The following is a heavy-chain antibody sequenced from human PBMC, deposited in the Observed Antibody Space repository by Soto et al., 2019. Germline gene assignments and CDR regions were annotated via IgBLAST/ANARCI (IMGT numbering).Heavy chain of an antibody. D-gene: IGHD3-3*01. CDR2: ISGSGGST. CDR3: AKDSLRSSQRDAANYYFDY. Sequence: GGSLRLSCAASGFTFSSYAMSWVRQAPGKGLEWVSAISGSGGSTYYADSVKGRFTISRDNSKNTLYLQMNSLGAEDTAVYYCAKDSLRSSQRDAANYYFDYWGQGTLVTVSS. CDR1: GFTFSSYA. V-gene: IGHV3-23*01. J-gene: IGHJ4*02.